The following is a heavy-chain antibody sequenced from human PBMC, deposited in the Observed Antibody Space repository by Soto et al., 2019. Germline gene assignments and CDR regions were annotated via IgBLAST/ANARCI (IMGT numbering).Heavy chain of an antibody. Sequence: EVQLVESGGDLVQPGGSLRLSCAVSGFTFTNNWIHWVRQAPGKGLLWVSRLTGGTATGYADSVRGRFTISGDAAKNTLYLQMNDLRAEDKAVYYCTTVFDYWGRGTLVTVSS. J-gene: IGHJ4*02. D-gene: IGHD1-1*01. CDR3: TTVFDY. CDR1: GFTFTNNW. V-gene: IGHV3-74*01. CDR2: LTGGTAT.